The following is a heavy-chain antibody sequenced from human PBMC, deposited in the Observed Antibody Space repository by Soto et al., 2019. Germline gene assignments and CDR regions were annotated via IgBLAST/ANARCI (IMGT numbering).Heavy chain of an antibody. V-gene: IGHV1-69*06. D-gene: IGHD3-22*01. CDR3: ASTKYDSSAYYYWYLGL. CDR1: EDTFRNYA. J-gene: IGHJ2*01. CDR2: IIPIFGTA. Sequence: QVELVQSGAEVKKPGSSVKVSCQASEDTFRNYAIGWVRQAPGQGLEWMGGIIPIFGTANYAQKVQGRVTITADTSANTVYLELSSLRSEDTAVYYYASTKYDSSAYYYWYLGLWGRGTLVTVSS.